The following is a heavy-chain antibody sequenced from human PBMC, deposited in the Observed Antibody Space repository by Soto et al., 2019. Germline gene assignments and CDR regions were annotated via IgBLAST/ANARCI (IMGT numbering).Heavy chain of an antibody. CDR1: GGSISSYY. J-gene: IGHJ4*02. V-gene: IGHV4-59*08. CDR3: ARSPSMVRGVIMDY. CDR2: IYYSGST. D-gene: IGHD3-10*01. Sequence: PSETLSLTGTVSGGSISSYYWSWIRQPPGKGLEWIGYIYYSGSTNYNPFVKSRVTISVDTSKNQFSLKVSSMTAAAAAVYYCARSPSMVRGVIMDYWGQGTLVTVSS.